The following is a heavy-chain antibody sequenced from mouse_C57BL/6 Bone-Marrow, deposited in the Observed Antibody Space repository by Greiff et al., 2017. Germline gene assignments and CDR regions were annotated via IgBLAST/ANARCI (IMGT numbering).Heavy chain of an antibody. D-gene: IGHD2-4*01. Sequence: EVKLMESGGGLVQPGESLKLSCESNEYEFPSHDMSWVRKTPEKRLALVAAINSDGGSTYYPDTMERRFIISRDNTKKTLYLQMSSLRSEDTALYYCARWGPYDYPFAYWGQGTLVTVSA. J-gene: IGHJ3*01. CDR1: EYEFPSHD. V-gene: IGHV5-2*01. CDR3: ARWGPYDYPFAY. CDR2: INSDGGST.